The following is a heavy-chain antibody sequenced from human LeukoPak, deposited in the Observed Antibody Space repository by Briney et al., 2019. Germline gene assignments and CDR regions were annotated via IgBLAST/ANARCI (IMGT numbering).Heavy chain of an antibody. CDR2: ISSSGSTI. Sequence: GGSLRLSCAASGFTFSDYYMSWIRQAPGKGLEWVSYISSSGSTIYYADSAKGRFTISRDNAKNSLYLQMNSLRAEDTAVYYCAREYIGSYLRSYYGMDVWGQGTTVTVSS. J-gene: IGHJ6*02. CDR1: GFTFSDYY. V-gene: IGHV3-11*01. D-gene: IGHD1-26*01. CDR3: AREYIGSYLRSYYGMDV.